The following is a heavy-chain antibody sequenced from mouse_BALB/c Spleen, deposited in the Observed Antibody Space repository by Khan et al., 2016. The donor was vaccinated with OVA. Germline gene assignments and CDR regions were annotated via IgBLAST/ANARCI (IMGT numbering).Heavy chain of an antibody. CDR3: ERSGGYGDAVGY. CDR2: INPGSGNT. J-gene: IGHJ4*01. V-gene: IGHV1-54*01. D-gene: IGHD2-2*01. Sequence: QVQLQQSGTELLSPGTSVKVSCKASGYAFADYLIDWVKQRPGQGLEWIGVINPGSGNTNYNEKFKGKATLTAAKSSSTAYMQLSSLTSDDSAVYFCERSGGYGDAVGYWGQGTSVTVSS. CDR1: GYAFADYL.